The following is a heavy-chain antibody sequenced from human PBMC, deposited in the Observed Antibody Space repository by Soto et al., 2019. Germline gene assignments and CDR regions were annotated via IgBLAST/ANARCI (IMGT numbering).Heavy chain of an antibody. J-gene: IGHJ4*02. V-gene: IGHV3-9*01. CDR2: INWNSVTF. Sequence: EAQLVESGGGLVQPGRSLRLYCAASGFTFDNYAMHWVRQGPGTGLEWVSGINWNSVTFDYADSVKGRFTISRDNAKNSRYLQMDSLRPEDTAFYYCARDHDEDVGDDLDDFDFWGRGTLVTVSS. CDR1: GFTFDNYA. D-gene: IGHD5-12*01. CDR3: ARDHDEDVGDDLDDFDF.